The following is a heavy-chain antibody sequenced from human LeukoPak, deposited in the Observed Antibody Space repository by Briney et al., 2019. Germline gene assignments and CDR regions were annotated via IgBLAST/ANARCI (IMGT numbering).Heavy chain of an antibody. CDR2: IYYSGST. V-gene: IGHV4-59*01. J-gene: IGHJ5*02. Sequence: PSETLSLTCTVSGGSISNYYWSWIRQPPGKGLEWIGYIYYSGSTNYNPSLKSRVTISVDTSKNQFSLKLSSVTAADTAVYYCARVQGYCSSTSCPNWFDPWGQGTLVTVSS. D-gene: IGHD2-2*01. CDR3: ARVQGYCSSTSCPNWFDP. CDR1: GGSISNYY.